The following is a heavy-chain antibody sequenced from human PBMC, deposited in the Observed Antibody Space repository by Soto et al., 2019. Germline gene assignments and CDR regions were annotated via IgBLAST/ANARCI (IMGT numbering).Heavy chain of an antibody. J-gene: IGHJ6*02. CDR3: ARGPPVCEPPSAIPANYYYYYGTDV. Sequence: PSETLSLTCAVSGGSISSGGYSWSWIRQPPGKGLAWIGYIYHSGSTYYNPSLKSRVTISVDRSKNQFSLKLSSVTAADTAVYYCARGPPVCEPPSAIPANYYYYYGTDVGGQGTTVAVSS. CDR1: GGSISSGGYS. CDR2: IYHSGST. V-gene: IGHV4-30-2*01.